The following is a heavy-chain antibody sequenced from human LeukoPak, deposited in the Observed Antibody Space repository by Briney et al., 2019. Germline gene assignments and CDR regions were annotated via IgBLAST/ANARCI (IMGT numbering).Heavy chain of an antibody. V-gene: IGHV3-30*03. D-gene: IGHD3-22*01. J-gene: IGHJ4*02. CDR1: GFTFSSYG. CDR2: ISYDGSNK. CDR3: ARVWYYDSSGYSNYFHY. Sequence: PGGSLRLSCAASGFTFSSYGMHWVRQAPGKGLEWVAVISYDGSNKHYADSVKSRFTISRDNSKNTLYLQMNSLRAEDTAVYYCARVWYYDSSGYSNYFHYWGQGTLVTVSS.